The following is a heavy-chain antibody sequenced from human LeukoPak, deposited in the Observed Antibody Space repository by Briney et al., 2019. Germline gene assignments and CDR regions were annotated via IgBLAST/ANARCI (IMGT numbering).Heavy chain of an antibody. Sequence: SETLSLTCTVSGGSISSYYWSWMRQPPGKGLEWIGYIYYSGSTNYNPSLKSRVTISVDTSKNQFSLKLSSVTAPDTAVYYCARHRATAGLYDAFDIWGQGTMGTVSS. CDR1: GGSISSYY. CDR3: ARHRATAGLYDAFDI. V-gene: IGHV4-59*08. CDR2: IYYSGST. J-gene: IGHJ3*02. D-gene: IGHD6-13*01.